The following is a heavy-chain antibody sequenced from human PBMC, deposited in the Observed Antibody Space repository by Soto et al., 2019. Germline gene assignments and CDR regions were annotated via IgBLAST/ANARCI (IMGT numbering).Heavy chain of an antibody. V-gene: IGHV1-46*01. J-gene: IGHJ5*02. CDR1: GDTFTSYY. CDR2: INPHGGST. Sequence: SVKVSFKAPGDTFTSYYVNWVRQAPVQGLEWMGVINPHGGSTKYAQKFQGRITMTRDTSRSTVYMELSSLRSDDTAIYYCARSSGGNFGIIIEGSNWFDPWGQGTLVTVYS. CDR3: ARSSGGNFGIIIEGSNWFDP. D-gene: IGHD3-3*01.